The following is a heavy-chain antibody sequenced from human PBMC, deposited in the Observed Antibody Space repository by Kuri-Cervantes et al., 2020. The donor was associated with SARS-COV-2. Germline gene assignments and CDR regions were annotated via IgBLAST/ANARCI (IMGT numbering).Heavy chain of an antibody. D-gene: IGHD1-26*01. V-gene: IGHV4-59*01. CDR2: IYYSGNT. Sequence: GSLRLSCTVSGGSLSGYYWSWIRQTPGKGLEWLGYIYYSGNTNYNPSLKSRLTISVDTSKRQFSLELRSLTAADTAFYYCARGGLLVESPHYYYYAMDVWGQGTTVTVSS. J-gene: IGHJ6*02. CDR1: GGSLSGYY. CDR3: ARGGLLVESPHYYYYAMDV.